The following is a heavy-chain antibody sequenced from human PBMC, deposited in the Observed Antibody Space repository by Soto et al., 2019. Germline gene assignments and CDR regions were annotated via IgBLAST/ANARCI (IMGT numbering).Heavy chain of an antibody. CDR1: GGSISSGGYY. CDR3: ARAWSNAGLYSGMDV. J-gene: IGHJ6*02. CDR2: NYYSGIT. V-gene: IGHV4-31*03. D-gene: IGHD3-3*01. Sequence: QVQLQESGPGLVKPSQTLSLTCTVSGGSISSGGYYWTWIRQHPGKGLEWIGYNYYSGITYYNPSLKRRVTIPPETSKNQCALKWSSVTAADRAVYYWARAWSNAGLYSGMDVWGQGTPVTVSS.